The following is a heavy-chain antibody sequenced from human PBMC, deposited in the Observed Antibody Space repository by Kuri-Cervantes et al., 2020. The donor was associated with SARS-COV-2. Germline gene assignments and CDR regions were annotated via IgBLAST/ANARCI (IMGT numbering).Heavy chain of an antibody. Sequence: SGPTLVKPTQTLTLTCTFSGFSLSTSGVGVGWIRQPPGKALEWLALIYWDDDKRYSPSLKSRLTITKDTSKNQVVLTMTNMDPVDTATYHCARTTEGYYDSSGYHPFDYWGQGTLVTVSS. V-gene: IGHV2-5*02. CDR3: ARTTEGYYDSSGYHPFDY. CDR1: GFSLSTSGVG. D-gene: IGHD3-22*01. J-gene: IGHJ4*02. CDR2: IYWDDDK.